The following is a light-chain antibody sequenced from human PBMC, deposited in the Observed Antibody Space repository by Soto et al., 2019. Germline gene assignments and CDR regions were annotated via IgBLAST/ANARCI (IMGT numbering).Light chain of an antibody. Sequence: EIVLTQSPATLSLSPGERATLSCRASQSVSSYLAWYQQKPGQAPRLLIYDASNRATGIPARFSGSESGTDFTLSISILEPEDFAVYYCQQRSNLPRTFGQGTQLAIK. CDR3: QQRSNLPRT. V-gene: IGKV3-11*01. CDR2: DAS. CDR1: QSVSSY. J-gene: IGKJ2*01.